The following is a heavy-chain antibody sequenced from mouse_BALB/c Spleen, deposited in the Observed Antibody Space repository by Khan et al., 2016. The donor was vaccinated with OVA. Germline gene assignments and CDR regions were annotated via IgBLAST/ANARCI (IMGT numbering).Heavy chain of an antibody. Sequence: VQLQQSGAELVKPGASVKLSCTVSGFNIKDTYMHWVEQRPEQGLEWVGRIDPANGSPKYGPKFQGRATMTVDTSSNTSYLQLYSLTSDDTAVYYCANSLHLYAMDNWGQGTSVTVSS. CDR3: ANSLHLYAMDN. CDR2: IDPANGSP. V-gene: IGHV14-3*02. J-gene: IGHJ4*01. D-gene: IGHD1-2*01. CDR1: GFNIKDTY.